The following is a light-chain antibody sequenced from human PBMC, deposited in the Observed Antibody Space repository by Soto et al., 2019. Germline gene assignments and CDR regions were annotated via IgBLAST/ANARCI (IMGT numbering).Light chain of an antibody. CDR1: QSISSY. CDR3: QQFNNYVLT. J-gene: IGKJ4*01. Sequence: DIQMTQSPSSLSASVGDRVTITCRASQSISSYLNWYQQKPGKAPKLLIYAASSLQSGVPSRFSGSGSGTDFTLTISSLQPEDFATYYCQQFNNYVLTFGGGTKVEIK. V-gene: IGKV1-39*01. CDR2: AAS.